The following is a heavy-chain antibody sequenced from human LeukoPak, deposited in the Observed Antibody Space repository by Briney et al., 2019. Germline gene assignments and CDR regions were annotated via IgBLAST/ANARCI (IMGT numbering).Heavy chain of an antibody. Sequence: GASVKVSCKTSGYTFTTHYIHWVRQAPGQGLEWMGIINPGGGRSNYAPKYLGRLSLTRDMPTDTLYMELHSLTFEDTAMYFCARDYGGSSPFDYWGQGTLVTVSS. CDR2: INPGGGRS. D-gene: IGHD4-23*01. V-gene: IGHV1-46*01. CDR3: ARDYGGSSPFDY. CDR1: GYTFTTHY. J-gene: IGHJ4*02.